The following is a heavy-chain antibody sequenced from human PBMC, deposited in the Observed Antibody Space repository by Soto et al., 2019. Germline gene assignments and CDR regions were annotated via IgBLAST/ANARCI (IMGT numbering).Heavy chain of an antibody. CDR2: SYSGGNT. CDR1: GFSVSSNY. CDR3: ATGGSGSSWYADS. V-gene: IGHV3-66*01. D-gene: IGHD6-13*01. J-gene: IGHJ4*02. Sequence: EVQLVESGGGLVQPGGSLRLSCAASGFSVSSNYMSWVRQAPGKGLEWVSLSYSGGNTYYADSVKGRFTISRDSSKNTLSREMNGLRADDTALYYCATGGSGSSWYADSWGQGTLVTVSS.